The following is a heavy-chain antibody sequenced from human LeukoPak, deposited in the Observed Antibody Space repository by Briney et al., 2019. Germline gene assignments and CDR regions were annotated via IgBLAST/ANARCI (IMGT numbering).Heavy chain of an antibody. Sequence: GESLKISCKGSGYSFTSYWIGWVRQLPGKGLEWMGIIYPGDSDTRYSPSFQGQVTISADKSISTAFLQWSSRKASDTAMYYCARHRADTAMEWVSYYYYMDVWGKGTTVTVSS. V-gene: IGHV5-51*01. CDR1: GYSFTSYW. CDR3: ARHRADTAMEWVSYYYYMDV. CDR2: IYPGDSDT. J-gene: IGHJ6*03. D-gene: IGHD5-18*01.